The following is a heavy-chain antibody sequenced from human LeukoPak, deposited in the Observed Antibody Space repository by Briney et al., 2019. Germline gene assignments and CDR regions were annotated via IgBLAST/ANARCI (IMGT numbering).Heavy chain of an antibody. CDR2: IWNDGSQK. Sequence: GGSLRLSCATSGFSFSFCGMQWVRQAPGKGLEWVAVIWNDGSQKYYGDSVKGRFTISKDNSRKTVNLQMDSLRAEDTAIYYCTRWGAGGLTLDYWGQGVLVTVSS. CDR1: GFSFSFCG. J-gene: IGHJ4*02. D-gene: IGHD3-16*01. CDR3: TRWGAGGLTLDY. V-gene: IGHV3-33*01.